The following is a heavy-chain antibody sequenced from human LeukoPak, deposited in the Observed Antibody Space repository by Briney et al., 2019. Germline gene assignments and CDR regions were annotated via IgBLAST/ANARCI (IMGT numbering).Heavy chain of an antibody. V-gene: IGHV3-13*01. CDR1: GFTFSSYD. CDR2: IGTAGDT. CDR3: AREGSSGWGTGAFDI. D-gene: IGHD6-19*01. J-gene: IGHJ3*02. Sequence: GGSLRLSCAASGFTFSSYDMHWVRQATGKGLEWVSAIGTAGDTYYPGSVKGRFTISRENAKNSLYLQMNSLRAGDTAVYYCAREGSSGWGTGAFDIWGQGTMVTVSS.